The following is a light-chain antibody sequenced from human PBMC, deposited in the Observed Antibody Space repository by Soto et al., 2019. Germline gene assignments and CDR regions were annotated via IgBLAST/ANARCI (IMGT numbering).Light chain of an antibody. Sequence: VIWMTQSPSLLSASTGDRVTIICRMSQGISSYLAWYQQTPGKAPKLLIYAASSLRSGVPSRFSGSGSGTDFTLTISSLQPEDAATYYCQQTYRTRWTFGQGTKVDIK. CDR2: AAS. J-gene: IGKJ1*01. V-gene: IGKV1D-8*03. CDR1: QGISSY. CDR3: QQTYRTRWT.